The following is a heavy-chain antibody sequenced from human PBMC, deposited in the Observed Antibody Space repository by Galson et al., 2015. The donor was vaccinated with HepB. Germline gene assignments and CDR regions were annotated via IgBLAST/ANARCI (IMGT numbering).Heavy chain of an antibody. CDR2: TNWDGVLI. D-gene: IGHD3-16*01. CDR3: ARAPKGWGPSDY. Sequence: SLRLSCAASGFTFDDYAIHWVRQVPGKGLEWVSGTNWDGVLINYPDSVNGRFTVSRDNVKNCLYLQMNDLRPEDTALYFCARAPKGWGPSDYWGQGTLVTVSS. V-gene: IGHV3-9*01. J-gene: IGHJ4*02. CDR1: GFTFDDYA.